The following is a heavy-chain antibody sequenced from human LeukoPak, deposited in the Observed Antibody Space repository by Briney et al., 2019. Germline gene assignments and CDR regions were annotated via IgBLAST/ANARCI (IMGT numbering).Heavy chain of an antibody. J-gene: IGHJ6*02. D-gene: IGHD3-16*01. CDR2: IKHDGSEK. Sequence: GGSLRLSCAASGFTFGSCWMIWVRQAPGKGLEWVASIKHDGSEKYYVDSVRGRFTISRDNTKNSLYLQMSNLRAEDTAVYFCARGGGLDVWGQGATVTVSS. CDR3: ARGGGLDV. CDR1: GFTFGSCW. V-gene: IGHV3-7*03.